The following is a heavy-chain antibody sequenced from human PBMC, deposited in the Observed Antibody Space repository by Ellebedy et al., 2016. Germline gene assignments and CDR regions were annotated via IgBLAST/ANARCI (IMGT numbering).Heavy chain of an antibody. CDR3: AATKETYYDFWSGYNGINNWFDP. D-gene: IGHD3-3*01. V-gene: IGHV3-48*04. Sequence: GESLKISCAASGFTFSSYSMNWVRQAPGKGLEWVSYISSSSSTIYYADSVKGRFTISRDNAKNTLYLQMNSLRAEDTAVYYCAATKETYYDFWSGYNGINNWFDPWGQGTLVTVSS. CDR1: GFTFSSYS. CDR2: ISSSSSTI. J-gene: IGHJ5*02.